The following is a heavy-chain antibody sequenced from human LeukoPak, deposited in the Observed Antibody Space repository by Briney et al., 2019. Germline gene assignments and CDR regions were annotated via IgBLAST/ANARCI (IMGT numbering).Heavy chain of an antibody. V-gene: IGHV3-48*03. CDR1: GFTFSSYE. D-gene: IGHD4-17*01. J-gene: IGHJ4*02. CDR2: ISSSGSTI. Sequence: PGGSLRLSCAASGFTFSSYEMNWVRQAPGKGLEWVSYISSSGSTIYYADSVKGRFTISRDNAKNSLYLQMNSLRAEDTAVYYCASNDYGDYEGLDYWGQGTLVTVSS. CDR3: ASNDYGDYEGLDY.